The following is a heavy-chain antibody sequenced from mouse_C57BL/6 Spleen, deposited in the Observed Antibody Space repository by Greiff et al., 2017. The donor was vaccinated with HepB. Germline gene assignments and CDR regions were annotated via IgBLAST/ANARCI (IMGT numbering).Heavy chain of an antibody. CDR3: ARKGGLRDDGDYFDY. D-gene: IGHD2-4*01. Sequence: QVQLQQPGAELVKPGASVKLSCKASGYTFTSYWMHWVKQRPGQGLEWIGMIHPNSGSTNYNEKFKSKATLTVDKSSSTAYRQLSSLTSEDSAVYYCARKGGLRDDGDYFDYWGQGTTLTVSS. CDR1: GYTFTSYW. V-gene: IGHV1-64*01. CDR2: IHPNSGST. J-gene: IGHJ2*01.